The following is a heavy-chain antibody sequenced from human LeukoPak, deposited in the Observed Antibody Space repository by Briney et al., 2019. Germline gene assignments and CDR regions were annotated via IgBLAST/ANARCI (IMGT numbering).Heavy chain of an antibody. CDR1: GFTFSNYA. CDR2: ISGSGDTT. J-gene: IGHJ4*02. Sequence: GGSLRLSCLASGFTFSNYAMNWVRQAPGKGLEWVSAISGSGDTTYYADSVRGRFIISRDNSKNTLFLQLKSLRAEDTAIYYCAKDPVDYWGQGTLVTVSS. CDR3: AKDPVDY. V-gene: IGHV3-23*01.